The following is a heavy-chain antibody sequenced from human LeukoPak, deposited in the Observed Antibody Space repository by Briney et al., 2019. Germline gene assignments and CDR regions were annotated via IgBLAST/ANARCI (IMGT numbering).Heavy chain of an antibody. CDR2: IWYDGSNK. D-gene: IGHD3-22*01. CDR1: GFTFSSYG. J-gene: IGHJ4*02. CDR3: ARADYYDSSGYYDY. V-gene: IGHV3-33*01. Sequence: PGGSLRLSCAASGFTFSSYGMHWGREAPGKGLEWVGVIWYDGSNKYYADSVKGRFTISRDNSKNTLYLQMNSLRAEDTAVYYCARADYYDSSGYYDYWGQGTLVTVSS.